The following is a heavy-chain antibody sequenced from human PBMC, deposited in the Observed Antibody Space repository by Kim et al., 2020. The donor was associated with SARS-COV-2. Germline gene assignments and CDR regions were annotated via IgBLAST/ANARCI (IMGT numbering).Heavy chain of an antibody. J-gene: IGHJ4*02. CDR2: IFHNGAI. D-gene: IGHD1-20*01. V-gene: IGHV4-4*02. Sequence: SETLSLTCAVSGFSIGNYTWWSWVRQPPGKGLEWIAEIFHNGAINYNPSLESRVFMFMDKSNNVLSLKLTSVTAADTAVYYCAKNAAYNLDYWGRGTLVTVSS. CDR1: GFSIGNYTW. CDR3: AKNAAYNLDY.